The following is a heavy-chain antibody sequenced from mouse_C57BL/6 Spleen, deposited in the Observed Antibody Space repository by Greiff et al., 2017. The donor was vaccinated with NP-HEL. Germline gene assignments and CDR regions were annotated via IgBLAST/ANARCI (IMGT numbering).Heavy chain of an antibody. V-gene: IGHV1-74*01. J-gene: IGHJ4*01. CDR1: GYTFTNYW. CDR3: AIYGLRRGDYYAMDY. Sequence: QVQLQQPGAELVKPGASVKVSCKASGYTFTNYWMHWVKQRPGQGLEWIGRIHPSDSDTNYNQKFKGKATLTVDKSSSTAYMQLSSLTSEDSAVYYCAIYGLRRGDYYAMDYWGQGTSVTVSS. D-gene: IGHD2-4*01. CDR2: IHPSDSDT.